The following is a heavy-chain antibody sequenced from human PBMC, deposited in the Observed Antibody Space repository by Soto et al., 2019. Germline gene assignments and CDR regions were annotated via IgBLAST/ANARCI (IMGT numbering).Heavy chain of an antibody. V-gene: IGHV4-34*01. J-gene: IGHJ6*02. CDR1: GGSFSGYY. D-gene: IGHD4-4*01. CDR3: ARGVNSYSTYTLVPYGMDV. CDR2: INHSGST. Sequence: SETLSLTCAVYGGSFSGYYWSWIRQPPGKGLEWIGEINHSGSTNYNPSLKSRVTISVDTSKNQFSLKLSSVTAADTAVYYCARGVNSYSTYTLVPYGMDVWGQGNTVTVSS.